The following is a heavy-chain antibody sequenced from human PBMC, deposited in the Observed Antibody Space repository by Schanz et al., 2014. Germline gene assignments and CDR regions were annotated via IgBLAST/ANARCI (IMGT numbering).Heavy chain of an antibody. CDR1: GFTLSNYA. CDR2: ISSGGGST. J-gene: IGHJ2*01. V-gene: IGHV3-23*04. Sequence: EVQLVESGGGLVQPGGSLRLSCAASGFTLSNYAMSWVRQAPGKGLEWVSSISSGGGSTYYADSVKGRFTISRDNSKNTLYLQLNSLRADDTAVYYCARNRGSGGQNWYFDLWGRGTLVTVSS. CDR3: ARNRGSGGQNWYFDL. D-gene: IGHD1-26*01.